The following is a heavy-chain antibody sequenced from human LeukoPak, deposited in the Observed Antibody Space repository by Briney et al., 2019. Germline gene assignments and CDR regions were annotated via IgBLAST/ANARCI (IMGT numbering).Heavy chain of an antibody. J-gene: IGHJ4*02. D-gene: IGHD3-10*01. V-gene: IGHV4-4*02. CDR1: GGSISSSNW. CDR3: ARGHPRGSITMVRGRYFDY. CDR2: IYHSGST. Sequence: PSETLSLTCAVSGGSISSSNWWSWVRQPPGKGLEWIGEIYHSGSTNYNPSLKSRVTISVDKSKNQFSLKLSSVTAADTAVYYCARGHPRGSITMVRGRYFDYWGQGTLVTVSS.